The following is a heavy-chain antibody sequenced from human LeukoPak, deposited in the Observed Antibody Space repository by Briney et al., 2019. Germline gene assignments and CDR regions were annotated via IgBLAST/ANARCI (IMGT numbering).Heavy chain of an antibody. D-gene: IGHD2-8*01. J-gene: IGHJ4*02. Sequence: ASVKVSCKASGYTFTGYYMHWVRQAPGQGLEWMGWINPNSGGTNYAQKFQGRVTMTRDTSISTDYMELSSLRSDDTAMYYCGRGTCTNGVCYTPGADYWGQGTLVTVSS. CDR3: GRGTCTNGVCYTPGADY. V-gene: IGHV1-2*02. CDR1: GYTFTGYY. CDR2: INPNSGGT.